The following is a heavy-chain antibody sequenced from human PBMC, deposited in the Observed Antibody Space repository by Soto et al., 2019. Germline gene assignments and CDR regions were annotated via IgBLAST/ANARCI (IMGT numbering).Heavy chain of an antibody. D-gene: IGHD2-15*01. CDR1: GFTLSTYW. Sequence: GGSLRLSCAASGFTLSTYWMHWVRQVPGKGLVRVSRISSGGTYTNYAASVKGRFTISRDSPRNILLLQMSYRIGEDTAVYYCARTFVDGMAGFGPWGQGTLVTVSS. CDR2: ISSGGTYT. V-gene: IGHV3-74*01. CDR3: ARTFVDGMAGFGP. J-gene: IGHJ5*02.